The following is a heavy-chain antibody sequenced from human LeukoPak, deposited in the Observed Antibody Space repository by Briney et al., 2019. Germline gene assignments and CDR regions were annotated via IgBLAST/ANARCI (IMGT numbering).Heavy chain of an antibody. J-gene: IGHJ4*02. CDR1: GYSENFYG. D-gene: IGHD2-8*01. Sequence: GASVKVSRKTSGYSENFYGITWVRQVAGQGLEWMGWISAQHGQTEYAPNSQDRVTITTDTYTNTAYMELRSLRSDDTAVYYCAGSLGYCTSNVCYLKYWGQGTLVTVSS. V-gene: IGHV1-18*01. CDR3: AGSLGYCTSNVCYLKY. CDR2: ISAQHGQT.